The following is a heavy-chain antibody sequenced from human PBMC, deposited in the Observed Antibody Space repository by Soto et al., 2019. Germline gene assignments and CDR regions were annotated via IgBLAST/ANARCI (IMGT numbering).Heavy chain of an antibody. V-gene: IGHV3-11*05. CDR1: GFTFSDYY. J-gene: IGHJ4*02. CDR3: ARGLLYGGDPTPSDS. D-gene: IGHD3-16*01. Sequence: QVQLVESGGVLVKPGGSLRLSCAASGFTFSDYYMSWFRRAPGKGLEWLSYIDSGSRYKNYAESVKGRSTISRDNAQNTLYLELNSLKVEDTAPYFCARGLLYGGDPTPSDSWGQGTGVTVYS. CDR2: IDSGSRYK.